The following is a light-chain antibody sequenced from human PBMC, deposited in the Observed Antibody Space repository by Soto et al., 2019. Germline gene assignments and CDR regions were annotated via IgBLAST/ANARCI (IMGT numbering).Light chain of an antibody. V-gene: IGLV2-14*03. CDR1: NSDVGGYTY. J-gene: IGLJ1*01. Sequence: QSALTQPASVSGSPGQSITISCTGTNSDVGGYTYVSWYQQHPGKAPKLMIYDVSNRPSGVSNRFSGSKSGTSASLAITGLQAEDEADYYCQSYDSSLSGYVFGTGTKVTVL. CDR2: DVS. CDR3: QSYDSSLSGYV.